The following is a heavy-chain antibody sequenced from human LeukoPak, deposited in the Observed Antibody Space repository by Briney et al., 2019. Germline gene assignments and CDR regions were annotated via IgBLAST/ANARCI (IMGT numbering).Heavy chain of an antibody. D-gene: IGHD5-24*01. CDR3: ARGRDGYNFLNRGEYYYFDY. V-gene: IGHV4-4*07. CDR2: IYTSGST. Sequence: KPSETLSLTCTVSGGSISSYYWSWIRQPAGKGLEWIGRIYTSGSTNYNPSLKSRVTMSVDTSKNQFSLKLNSVTAADTAVYYCARGRDGYNFLNRGEYYYFDYWGQGTLVTVSS. CDR1: GGSISSYY. J-gene: IGHJ4*02.